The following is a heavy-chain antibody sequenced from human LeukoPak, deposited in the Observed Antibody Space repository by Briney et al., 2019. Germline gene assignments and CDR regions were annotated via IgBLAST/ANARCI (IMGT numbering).Heavy chain of an antibody. D-gene: IGHD3-10*01. V-gene: IGHV1-69*04. Sequence: GSSVTVSCKASGGTFSSYAISWVRQAPGQGLEWMGRIIPILGIANYAQKFQGRVTITADKSTSTAYMELSSLRSEDTAVYYCAREVPRGVITDWGQGTLVTVSS. J-gene: IGHJ4*02. CDR3: AREVPRGVITD. CDR1: GGTFSSYA. CDR2: IIPILGIA.